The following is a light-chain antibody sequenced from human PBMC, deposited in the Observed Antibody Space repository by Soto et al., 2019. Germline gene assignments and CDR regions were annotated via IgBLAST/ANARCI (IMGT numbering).Light chain of an antibody. CDR2: EVS. CDR3: SSYTSRTTPV. CDR1: SSDVGGYAY. Sequence: QSVLTQPASVSGSPGQTITISCTGTSSDVGGYAYVSWYQQYPGKVPKLVISEVSNRPSGVSHRFSGSRSGNTASLTISGLQAEDEADYHCSSYTSRTTPVFGGGTKLNVL. J-gene: IGLJ2*01. V-gene: IGLV2-14*01.